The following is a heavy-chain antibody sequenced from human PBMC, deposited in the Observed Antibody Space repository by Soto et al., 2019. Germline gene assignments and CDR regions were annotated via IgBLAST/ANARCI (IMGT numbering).Heavy chain of an antibody. CDR2: IYHSGST. D-gene: IGHD3-3*01. CDR3: ARANDFWSGYSYYYGMDV. J-gene: IGHJ6*02. CDR1: GGSISSGGYS. Sequence: SETLSLTCAVSGGSISSGGYSWSWIRQPPGKGLEWIGYIYHSGSTYYNPSLKSRVTISVDRSKNQFSLKLSSVTAADTAVYYCARANDFWSGYSYYYGMDVWGQGTTVTVSS. V-gene: IGHV4-30-2*01.